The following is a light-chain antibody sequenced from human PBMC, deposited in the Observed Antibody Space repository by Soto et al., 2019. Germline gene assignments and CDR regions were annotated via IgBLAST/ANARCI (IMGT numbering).Light chain of an antibody. V-gene: IGLV2-14*01. CDR3: NSYTNSSAVG. CDR2: EVT. Sequence: QSVLTQPASVSGSPGQSITISCAGTRDDIGAYDYVSWYQQHPGNAPKLLVYEVTNRPSGVSDRFSGSKSGNTASLTISGLQAENEADYYCNSYTNSSAVGFGGGTKVTVL. J-gene: IGLJ2*01. CDR1: RDDIGAYDY.